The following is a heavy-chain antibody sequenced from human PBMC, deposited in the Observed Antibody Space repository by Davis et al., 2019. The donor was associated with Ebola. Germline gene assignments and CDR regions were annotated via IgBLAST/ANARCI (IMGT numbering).Heavy chain of an antibody. J-gene: IGHJ6*04. CDR3: ARSSYTWYFSGMDV. V-gene: IGHV7-4-1*02. CDR1: GYTFTSYA. CDR2: INTNTGNP. Sequence: ASVKVSCKAPGYTFTSYAMNWVRQAPGQGLEWMGWINTNTGNPTYAQGFTGRFVFSLDTSVSTAYLQITSLKAEDTAVYYCARSSYTWYFSGMDVWGKGTTVTVSS. D-gene: IGHD2-2*01.